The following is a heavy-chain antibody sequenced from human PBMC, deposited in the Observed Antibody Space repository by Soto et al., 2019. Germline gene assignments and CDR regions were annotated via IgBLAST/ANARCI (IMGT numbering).Heavy chain of an antibody. Sequence: ASVKVSCKASGHALNTYSIHWVRQAPGQRHEWMGWVNAGNGNTKYSQKFQVRVTITRDTSTSTAYMELSSLTSEDTAVYYCATTLSFCGVDCYPDAFDVWGQGTMVTVSS. CDR3: ATTLSFCGVDCYPDAFDV. CDR2: VNAGNGNT. CDR1: GHALNTYS. D-gene: IGHD2-21*02. J-gene: IGHJ3*01. V-gene: IGHV1-3*01.